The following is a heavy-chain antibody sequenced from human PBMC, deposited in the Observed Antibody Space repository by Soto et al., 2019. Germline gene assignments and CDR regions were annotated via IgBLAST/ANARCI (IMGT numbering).Heavy chain of an antibody. Sequence: QVQLVQSGAEVKKPGASVKVSCKASGYTFTSYAMHWVRQAPGQRLEWMGWINAGNGNTKYSQKFQSRVTITRDTSASTAYMELSSLRSEDTAVYYCARYRGIAAAGKSWFDPWGQGTLVTVSS. D-gene: IGHD6-13*01. CDR2: INAGNGNT. J-gene: IGHJ5*02. CDR1: GYTFTSYA. V-gene: IGHV1-3*01. CDR3: ARYRGIAAAGKSWFDP.